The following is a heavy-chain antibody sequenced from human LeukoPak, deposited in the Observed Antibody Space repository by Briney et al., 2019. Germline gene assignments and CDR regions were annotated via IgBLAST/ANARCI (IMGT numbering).Heavy chain of an antibody. Sequence: GGTLRLSCAASGFSFSNYWMNWVRQAPGQGLEWVANIKPDGSEESYADFVKGRFTISRDNAKNSLYLQLNSLRAEDTAVYYCARVLTGYRDYWGQGTLVTVSS. CDR2: IKPDGSEE. D-gene: IGHD3-9*01. J-gene: IGHJ4*02. CDR1: GFSFSNYW. CDR3: ARVLTGYRDY. V-gene: IGHV3-7*05.